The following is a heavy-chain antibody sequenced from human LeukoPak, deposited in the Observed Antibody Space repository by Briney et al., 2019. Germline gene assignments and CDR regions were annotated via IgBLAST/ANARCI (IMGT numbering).Heavy chain of an antibody. V-gene: IGHV1-69*05. D-gene: IGHD3-3*01. J-gene: IGHJ4*02. CDR1: GGTFSRYA. CDR2: IIPIFGTA. Sequence: SVNVSFKAAGGTFSRYAISRVRQAPGQRLEWMGRIIPIFGTANYAQKFQGRVTITTDESTSTAYMELNSLRSEDTAVYYCAREGTIFGVVMGHFDYWGQGTLVTVSS. CDR3: AREGTIFGVVMGHFDY.